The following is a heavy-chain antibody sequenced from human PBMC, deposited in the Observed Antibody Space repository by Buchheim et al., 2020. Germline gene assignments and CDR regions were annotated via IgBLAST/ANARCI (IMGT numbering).Heavy chain of an antibody. CDR1: GGSISSYY. CDR2: IYYSVST. V-gene: IGHV4-59*01. CDR3: ARSEGLYSPFDY. Sequence: QVQLQESGPGLVKPSETLSLTCTVSGGSISSYYWSWIRQPPGKGLGWIGYIYYSVSTNYNPSLKSRVTISVDTSKNPFSLKLISVTAADTALYYCARSEGLYSPFDYWGQGTL. D-gene: IGHD3-16*01. J-gene: IGHJ4*02.